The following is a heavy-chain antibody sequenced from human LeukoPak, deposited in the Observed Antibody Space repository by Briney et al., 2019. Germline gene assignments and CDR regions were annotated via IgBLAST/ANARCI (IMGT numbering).Heavy chain of an antibody. CDR1: GYKFTSYG. D-gene: IGHD6-19*01. CDR2: ISTHNGLA. J-gene: IGHJ4*02. V-gene: IGHV1-18*01. Sequence: ASVKVSCKASGYKFTSYGIAWVRQAPGHGPEYMGWISTHNGLANYSEKFRGRVTMTTDTSTSTAYMELNSLRSDDTAIYYCVRLSGQWLVHSYFDHWGQGTQVTVSS. CDR3: VRLSGQWLVHSYFDH.